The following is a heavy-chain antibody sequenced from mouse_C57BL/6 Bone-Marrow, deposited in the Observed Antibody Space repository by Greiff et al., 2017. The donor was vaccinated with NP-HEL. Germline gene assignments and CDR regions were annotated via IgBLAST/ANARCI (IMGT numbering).Heavy chain of an antibody. J-gene: IGHJ4*01. V-gene: IGHV1-72*01. CDR3: ARYYGYYPYYYAMDY. CDR2: IDPNSGGT. D-gene: IGHD2-1*01. Sequence: QVQLQQPGAELVKPGASVKLSCKASGYTFTSYWMHWVKQRPGRGLEWIGRIDPNSGGTKYNEKFKSKATLTVDKPSSTSYMPLSSLTSEVTAVYSCARYYGYYPYYYAMDYWGQGTSVTVSS. CDR1: GYTFTSYW.